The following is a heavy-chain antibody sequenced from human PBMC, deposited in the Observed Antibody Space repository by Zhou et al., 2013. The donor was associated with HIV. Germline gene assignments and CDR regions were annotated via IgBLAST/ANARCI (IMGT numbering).Heavy chain of an antibody. CDR1: GYSISSGYY. Sequence: QVQLQESGPGLVKPSETLSLTCAVSGYSISSGYYWGWIRQPPGKGLEWIGSIYQSGSTYYNPSLKSRVTISVDTSKNQFSLKLSSVTAADTAVYYCARAMGGSYYNWGQGNPGHRLL. V-gene: IGHV4-38-2*01. J-gene: IGHJ4*02. CDR3: ARAMGGSYYN. CDR2: IYQSGST. D-gene: IGHD1-26*01.